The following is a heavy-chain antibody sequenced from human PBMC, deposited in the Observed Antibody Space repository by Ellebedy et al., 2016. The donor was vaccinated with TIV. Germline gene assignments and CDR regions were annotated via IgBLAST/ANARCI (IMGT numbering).Heavy chain of an antibody. D-gene: IGHD2-15*01. CDR2: ISGSRSYI. CDR1: GCTFSTDS. J-gene: IGHJ3*02. CDR3: ARCVVAHAAFDI. V-gene: IGHV3-21*01. Sequence: GESLKISCAASGCTFSTDSMNWVRQAPWKRLKCLSSISGSRSYIYYAASVKGRFTISRDNAKNSLYLQMNSLRGEDTAVSYCARCVVAHAAFDIWGKGTMVTVSS.